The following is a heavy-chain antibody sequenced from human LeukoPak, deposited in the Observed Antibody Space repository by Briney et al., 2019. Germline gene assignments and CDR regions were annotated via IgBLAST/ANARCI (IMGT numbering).Heavy chain of an antibody. CDR2: ISGSGGST. CDR1: GFTFSSYA. CDR3: AKVSGGGLYYDGMDV. V-gene: IGHV3-23*01. J-gene: IGHJ6*02. Sequence: GGSLRLSCAAAGFTFSSYAMNWVRQAPGKGLEWVSVISGSGGSTYYADSVKGRFTISRDSSKNTLYLQMNSLRAEDTAVYYCAKVSGGGLYYDGMDVWGQGTTVTVSS. D-gene: IGHD1-14*01.